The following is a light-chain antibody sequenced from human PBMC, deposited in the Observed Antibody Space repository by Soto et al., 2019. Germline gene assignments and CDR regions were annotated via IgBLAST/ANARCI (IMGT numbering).Light chain of an antibody. CDR1: QSISSW. Sequence: DIQMTQSPSTLSASVGDRVTITCRGSQSISSWLAWYQQKPGTAPKLLIYKASSLQSGVPSRFSASGSGTEFTLTISSLQPDDFATYYCQQHSSYPYTFGQGTKLEIK. J-gene: IGKJ2*01. V-gene: IGKV1-5*03. CDR3: QQHSSYPYT. CDR2: KAS.